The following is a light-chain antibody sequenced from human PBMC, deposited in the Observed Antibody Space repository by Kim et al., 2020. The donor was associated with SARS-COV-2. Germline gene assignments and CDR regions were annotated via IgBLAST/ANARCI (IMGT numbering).Light chain of an antibody. J-gene: IGKJ5*01. CDR3: QQLEYYPIT. Sequence: QLTQSPSSLSASVGDRVTITCRASQGIGSYLAWYQQKPGKAHKLLIYAASTLQSGVPSRFSGSGSATDFTLTITSLQPEDFATYYCQQLEYYPITFGQGTRLEIK. V-gene: IGKV1-9*01. CDR2: AAS. CDR1: QGIGSY.